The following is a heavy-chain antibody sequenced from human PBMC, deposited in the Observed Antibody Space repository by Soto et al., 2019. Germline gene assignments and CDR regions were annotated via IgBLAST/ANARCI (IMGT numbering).Heavy chain of an antibody. Sequence: GGSLRLSCAASGFTFSSYTLSWVRQSPGKGLEWVSAIRASGSDTFYADSVKGRFTISRDNSKNTLYLQMNSLRAEDTAIYYCAKRGDYYYYGMNVWGQGTTVTVSS. CDR2: IRASGSDT. CDR1: GFTFSSYT. J-gene: IGHJ6*02. D-gene: IGHD3-16*01. CDR3: AKRGDYYYYGMNV. V-gene: IGHV3-23*01.